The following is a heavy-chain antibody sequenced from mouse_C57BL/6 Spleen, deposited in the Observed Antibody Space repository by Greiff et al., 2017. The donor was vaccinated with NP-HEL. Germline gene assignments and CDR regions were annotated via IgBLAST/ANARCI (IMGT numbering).Heavy chain of an antibody. J-gene: IGHJ4*01. V-gene: IGHV14-3*01. CDR2: IDPANGNT. Sequence: VQLQQSVAELVRPGASVKLSCTASGFYFKNTYMHWVKQRPEKSLEWIGRIDPANGNTKYAQKFKGKATLTVDKSSNTAYLQLSSLTSEDTAIYYSAAAYYSNFYAMDYWGQGTSVTVSS. CDR3: AAAYYSNFYAMDY. D-gene: IGHD2-5*01. CDR1: GFYFKNTY.